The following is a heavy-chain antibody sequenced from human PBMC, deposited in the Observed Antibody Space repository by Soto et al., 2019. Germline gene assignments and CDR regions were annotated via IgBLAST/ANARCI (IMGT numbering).Heavy chain of an antibody. CDR1: GFAFSSYA. Sequence: EVQLLESGGGLVQPGGSLRLSCAASGFAFSSYAMSWVRQAPGKGLEWVSGISATTYYADSVKGRFTIYRDNSKNTLYLQMNSLRVEDTAVYFRARTGPSSYRDYWGQGTLVTVSS. CDR2: ISATT. J-gene: IGHJ4*02. V-gene: IGHV3-23*01. CDR3: ARTGPSSYRDY. D-gene: IGHD3-16*02.